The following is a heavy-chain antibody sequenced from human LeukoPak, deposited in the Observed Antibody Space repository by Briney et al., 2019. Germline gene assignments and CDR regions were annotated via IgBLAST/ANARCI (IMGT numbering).Heavy chain of an antibody. V-gene: IGHV1-24*01. CDR3: ATAYCGGDCRNWFDP. Sequence: ASXXVSCKVSGYTLTELSVHWVRQAPGKGLEWMGGFDPEDGETIYAQKFQGRVTMTEDTSTDTAYMELSSLRSEDTAVYYCATAYCGGDCRNWFDPWGQGTLVTVSS. D-gene: IGHD2-21*01. CDR2: FDPEDGET. CDR1: GYTLTELS. J-gene: IGHJ5*02.